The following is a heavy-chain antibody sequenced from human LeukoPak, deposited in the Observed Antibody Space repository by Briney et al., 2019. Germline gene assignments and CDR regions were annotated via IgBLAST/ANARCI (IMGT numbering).Heavy chain of an antibody. CDR3: ARALGYISSK. CDR2: ISTFNGNT. J-gene: IGHJ4*02. CDR1: VYTFTSYA. V-gene: IGHV1-18*01. D-gene: IGHD6-13*01. Sequence: ASVRVSCKASVYTFTSYAISWVRQAPGQGLERTGWISTFNGNTKYGQKVQGRVTMTPDSSTKTAYMQLRCLRSDGTSLYYCARALGYISSKWREGTLVPVCS.